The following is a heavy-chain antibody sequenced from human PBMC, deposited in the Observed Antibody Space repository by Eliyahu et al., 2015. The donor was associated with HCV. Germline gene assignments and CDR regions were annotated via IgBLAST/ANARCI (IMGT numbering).Heavy chain of an antibody. CDR2: LSYEGRNR. CDR1: GFNFRRYA. Sequence: QVQLVESGGGVVQPGGSLRLSCTGAGFNFRRYAIHWIRQAPGGGLQWVAVLSYEGRNRNFAESVKGRFTISRDNSKNTLYLQMNRLRVEDTAVYYCATLFAEGDVGDPMSVWGQGTTVIVSS. V-gene: IGHV3-30*04. J-gene: IGHJ6*02. CDR3: ATLFAEGDVGDPMSV. D-gene: IGHD3-10*01.